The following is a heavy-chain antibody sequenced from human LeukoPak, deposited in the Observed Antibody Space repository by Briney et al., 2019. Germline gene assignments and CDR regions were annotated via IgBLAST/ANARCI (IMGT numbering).Heavy chain of an antibody. CDR2: IYYNGNT. D-gene: IGHD3-22*01. Sequence: PSETLSLTCTVSGVSISSSYWSWVRQPPRKRLEWIGYIYYNGNTNSNPPLKSRVTISVDTSKNQFSLKLSSVTAADTAVYYCVRGNYDNRGYSNAFDIWGQGAMVTVSS. V-gene: IGHV4-59*01. J-gene: IGHJ3*02. CDR3: VRGNYDNRGYSNAFDI. CDR1: GVSISSSY.